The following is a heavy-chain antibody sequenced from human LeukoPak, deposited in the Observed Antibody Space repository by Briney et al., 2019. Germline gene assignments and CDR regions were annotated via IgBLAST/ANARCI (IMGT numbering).Heavy chain of an antibody. J-gene: IGHJ4*02. Sequence: ASVKASCKASGYTFTGYYMHWVRQAPGQGLEWMGWINPNSGGTNYAQKFQGRVTMTRDTSISTAYMELSRLRSDDTAVYYCARGLIVVVVAADYWGQGTLVTVSS. CDR3: ARGLIVVVVAADY. V-gene: IGHV1-2*02. CDR1: GYTFTGYY. CDR2: INPNSGGT. D-gene: IGHD2-15*01.